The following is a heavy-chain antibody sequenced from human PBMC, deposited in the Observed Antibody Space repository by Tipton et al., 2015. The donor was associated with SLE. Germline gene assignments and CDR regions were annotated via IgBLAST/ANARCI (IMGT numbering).Heavy chain of an antibody. CDR2: FEAEDSKI. J-gene: IGHJ3*02. CDR3: ATTLREYSDGFDI. Sequence: QLVQSGAEVKKPGASVKVSCKVSGHLLRELSVHWVRQAPGKGLEWMGGFEAEDSKIAYAQNFQDRLTMTEETSTDTAYMELRSLRFEDTAIYFCATTLREYSDGFDIWGQGTLVTVSS. CDR1: GHLLRELS. D-gene: IGHD3-10*01. V-gene: IGHV1-24*01.